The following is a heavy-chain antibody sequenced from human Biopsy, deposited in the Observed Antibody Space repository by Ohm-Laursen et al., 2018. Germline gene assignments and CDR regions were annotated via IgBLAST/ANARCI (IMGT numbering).Heavy chain of an antibody. D-gene: IGHD3-9*01. CDR3: ASQTPRNPNILTGAFHYDMAV. J-gene: IGHJ6*02. V-gene: IGHV1-69*05. Sequence: SVKVSCKLSGGSFSNYAVSWVRQAPGQGLEWMGGIVTFFGTVKYAQRFQGRLTITTDRSTDTAHMELSSLTSEDTAVYYCASQTPRNPNILTGAFHYDMAVWGQGTTVTVSS. CDR1: GGSFSNYA. CDR2: IVTFFGTV.